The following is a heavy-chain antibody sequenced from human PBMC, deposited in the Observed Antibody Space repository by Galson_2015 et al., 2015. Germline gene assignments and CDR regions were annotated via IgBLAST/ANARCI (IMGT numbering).Heavy chain of an antibody. CDR2: IYSGGST. J-gene: IGHJ4*02. D-gene: IGHD3-10*01. Sequence: SLRLSCAASGFTVSSNYMSWVRQAPGKGLEWVSVIYSGGSTYYADSVKGRFTISRDNSKNTLYLQMNSLRAEDTAVYYCARELYGSGSLNWGQGTLVTVSS. CDR3: ARELYGSGSLN. V-gene: IGHV3-53*01. CDR1: GFTVSSNY.